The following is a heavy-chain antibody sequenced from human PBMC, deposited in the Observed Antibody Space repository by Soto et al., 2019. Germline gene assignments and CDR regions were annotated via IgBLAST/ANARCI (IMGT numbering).Heavy chain of an antibody. Sequence: QVQLQESGPGLVKPSETLSLTCTVSGGSISSYYWSWIRQPPGKGLEWIGYIYYLGSTNYNPSLKSRVTISVDTSKNQFSLKLSSVTAADTAVYYCARVGGDIVVVPAATHYNWFDPWGQGTLVTVSS. J-gene: IGHJ5*02. CDR1: GGSISSYY. CDR3: ARVGGDIVVVPAATHYNWFDP. V-gene: IGHV4-59*01. D-gene: IGHD2-2*01. CDR2: IYYLGST.